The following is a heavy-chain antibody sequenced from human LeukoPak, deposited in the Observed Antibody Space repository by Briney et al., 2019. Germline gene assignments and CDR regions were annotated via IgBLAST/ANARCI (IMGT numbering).Heavy chain of an antibody. Sequence: GGSLRLSCAASGFTVSSNYMSWVRQAPGKGLEWVANIKQDGSEKYYVDSVKGRFTISRDNAKNSLYLQMNSLRAEDTAVYYCARDSGSQSFDYWGQGTLVTVSS. J-gene: IGHJ4*02. CDR2: IKQDGSEK. CDR3: ARDSGSQSFDY. D-gene: IGHD1-26*01. CDR1: GFTVSSNY. V-gene: IGHV3-7*04.